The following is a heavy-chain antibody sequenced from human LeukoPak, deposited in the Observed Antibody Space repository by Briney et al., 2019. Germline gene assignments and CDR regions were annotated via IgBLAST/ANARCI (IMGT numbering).Heavy chain of an antibody. J-gene: IGHJ5*02. V-gene: IGHV1-46*01. CDR1: GYTFSTHW. CDR3: ARDQSGEWDLLSGWWFDP. Sequence: GASVKVSCKTSGYTFSTHWMHWVRQAPGQGLEWMGIINPNGGFTSYAQKFQGRVTVTRDMSTSTVYMGLSDLKSEDTAVYYCARDQSGEWDLLSGWWFDPWGQGTLVTVSS. CDR2: INPNGGFT. D-gene: IGHD1-26*01.